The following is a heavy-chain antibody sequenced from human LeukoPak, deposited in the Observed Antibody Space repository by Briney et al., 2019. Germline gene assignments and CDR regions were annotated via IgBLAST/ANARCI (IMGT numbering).Heavy chain of an antibody. J-gene: IGHJ4*02. Sequence: PGGSLRLSCVASGFTFDDYAMHWVRQAPGKGLEWVAGINWNSVSAVYADSLKGRLTISRDNAKNSLYLQMNSLRAEDTAVYYCARADDILTGEEHKPFDYWGQGTLVTVSS. CDR1: GFTFDDYA. D-gene: IGHD3-9*01. CDR2: INWNSVSA. V-gene: IGHV3-9*01. CDR3: ARADDILTGEEHKPFDY.